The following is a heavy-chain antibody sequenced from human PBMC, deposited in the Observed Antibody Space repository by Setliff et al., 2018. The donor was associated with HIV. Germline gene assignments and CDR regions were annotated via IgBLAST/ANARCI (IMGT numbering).Heavy chain of an antibody. Sequence: SETLSLTCTVSGGSITRTPYYWGWIRQPPGKGLEWIGSIHHSGTAYDNPSLKSRVTISVDPSKNQILLRLSSVTAADTAVYYCVASSSWSCRLNYWGQGTQVTVSS. CDR2: IHHSGTA. V-gene: IGHV4-39*01. CDR3: VASSSWSCRLNY. J-gene: IGHJ4*02. D-gene: IGHD6-13*01. CDR1: GGSITRTPYY.